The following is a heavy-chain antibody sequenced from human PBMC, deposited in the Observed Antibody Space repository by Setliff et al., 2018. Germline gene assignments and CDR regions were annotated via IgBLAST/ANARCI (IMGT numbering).Heavy chain of an antibody. CDR1: GATFRSYA. Sequence: ASVKVSCKVSGATFRSYALTWVRQAPGQGLEWMGGVIPMSTTPRYAQKFQGRITITADESTRTVYMELTSLRSEDTAVYYCARDENCSGGTCHIYYHHGMDVWGQGTTVTVSS. V-gene: IGHV1-69*13. CDR3: ARDENCSGGTCHIYYHHGMDV. CDR2: VIPMSTTP. J-gene: IGHJ6*02. D-gene: IGHD2-15*01.